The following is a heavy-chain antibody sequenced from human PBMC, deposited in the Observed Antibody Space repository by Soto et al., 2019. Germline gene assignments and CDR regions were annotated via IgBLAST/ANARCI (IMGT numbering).Heavy chain of an antibody. CDR1: GFTFSSYA. J-gene: IGHJ3*01. CDR2: ISVGGGSI. Sequence: EVQLVESGGGLVQPGGSLRVSCVASGFTFSSYALNWVRQAPGKGLEWVSYISVGGGSIFYADSVKGRFTISRGDATNSPYLQMNSLRDEDTAVYYCVRDHRWAFDFWGQGTMVTVSS. V-gene: IGHV3-48*02. CDR3: VRDHRWAFDF. D-gene: IGHD2-15*01.